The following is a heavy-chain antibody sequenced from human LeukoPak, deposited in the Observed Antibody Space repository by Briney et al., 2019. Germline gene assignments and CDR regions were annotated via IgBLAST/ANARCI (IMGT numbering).Heavy chain of an antibody. J-gene: IGHJ4*02. V-gene: IGHV3-23*01. Sequence: GGSLRLSCAASGFIFSSYAMSWVRQAPGKGLEWVSTISGSGGGTYYADSVKGRFTISRDNSKNTLYLQMNSLRAEDTAVYYCAKDPPIVGATGWFDYWGQGTLATVSS. CDR3: AKDPPIVGATGWFDY. CDR2: ISGSGGGT. D-gene: IGHD1-26*01. CDR1: GFIFSSYA.